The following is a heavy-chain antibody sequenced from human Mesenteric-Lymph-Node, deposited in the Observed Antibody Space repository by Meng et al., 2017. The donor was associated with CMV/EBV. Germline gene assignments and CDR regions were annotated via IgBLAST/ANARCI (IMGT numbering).Heavy chain of an antibody. CDR3: ARNYYYYYGMDV. CDR2: INHSGST. J-gene: IGHJ6*02. Sequence: GSLRLSCAVYGGSFSGYYWSWIRQPPGKGLEWIGEINHSGSTNYNPSLKSRVTISVDTSKNQFSLKLSSVTAADTAVYYCARNYYYYYGMDVWGQGTTVTVSS. CDR1: GGSFSGYY. V-gene: IGHV4-34*01.